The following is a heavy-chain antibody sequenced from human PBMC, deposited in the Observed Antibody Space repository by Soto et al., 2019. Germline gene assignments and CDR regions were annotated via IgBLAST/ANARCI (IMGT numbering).Heavy chain of an antibody. Sequence: GGSLRLSCAASGFTFSSYGMHWVRQAPGKGLEWVGFIRSKAYGGTTEYAASVKGRFTISRDDSKSIAYLQMNSLKTEDTAVYYCTRDATGLGDSMGYFDPWGQG. CDR2: IRSKAYGGTT. V-gene: IGHV3-49*04. CDR3: TRDATGLGDSMGYFDP. J-gene: IGHJ5*02. D-gene: IGHD1-26*01. CDR1: GFTFSSYG.